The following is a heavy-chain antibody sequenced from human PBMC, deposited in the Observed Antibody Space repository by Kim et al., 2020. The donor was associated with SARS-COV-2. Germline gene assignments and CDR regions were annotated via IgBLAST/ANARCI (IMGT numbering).Heavy chain of an antibody. CDR3: ARGSSGYYTTER. CDR1: GGSVSSGSYY. CDR2: IYYSGST. D-gene: IGHD3-22*01. J-gene: IGHJ4*02. Sequence: SETLSLTCTVSGGSVSSGSYYWSWIRQPPGKGLEWIGYIYYSGSTNYNPSLKSRVTISVDTSKNQFSLKLSSVTAADTAVYYCARGSSGYYTTERWGQGTLVTVSS. V-gene: IGHV4-61*01.